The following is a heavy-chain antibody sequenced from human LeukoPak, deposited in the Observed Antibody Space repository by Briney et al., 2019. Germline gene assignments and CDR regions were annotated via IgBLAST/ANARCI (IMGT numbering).Heavy chain of an antibody. D-gene: IGHD1-14*01. CDR1: GYTFTSYA. Sequence: ASVKDSCKASGYTFTSYAMNWVRQAPGQGLEWMGWINTNTGNPTYAQGFTGRFVFSLDTSVSTAYLQISSLKAEDTAVYYCARDLAGNFYWYFDLWAVAPWSLSPQ. CDR2: INTNTGNP. V-gene: IGHV7-4-1*02. CDR3: ARDLAGNFYWYFDL. J-gene: IGHJ2*01.